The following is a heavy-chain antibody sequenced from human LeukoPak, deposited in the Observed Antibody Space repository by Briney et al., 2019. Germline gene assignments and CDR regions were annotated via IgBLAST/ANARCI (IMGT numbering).Heavy chain of an antibody. CDR1: GYSFTSYW. V-gene: IGHV5-51*01. Sequence: GESLKISCKGSGYSFTSYWIGWVRQMPGKGLEWVGIIYPGDSDTRYSPSFQGQVTLSADKSISTAYLQWSSLKASDTAMYYCATRADDSSGYSSAYYFDYWGQGTLVTVSS. CDR3: ATRADDSSGYSSAYYFDY. CDR2: IYPGDSDT. J-gene: IGHJ4*02. D-gene: IGHD3-22*01.